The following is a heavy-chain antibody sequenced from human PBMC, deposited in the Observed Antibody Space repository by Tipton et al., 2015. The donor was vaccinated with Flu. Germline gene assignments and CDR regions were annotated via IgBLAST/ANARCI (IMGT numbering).Heavy chain of an antibody. CDR1: GFPFSEFW. D-gene: IGHD3-16*01. CDR3: ARFAGGP. J-gene: IGHJ5*02. Sequence: SLRLSCAASGFPFSEFWMHWVRQAPGKGLEWVAHINQDGSEESYVESVKGRFTISRDNARNSLYLQMNSRRAEDTAVYHCARFAGGPWGQGTLVTVSS. V-gene: IGHV3-7*01. CDR2: INQDGSEE.